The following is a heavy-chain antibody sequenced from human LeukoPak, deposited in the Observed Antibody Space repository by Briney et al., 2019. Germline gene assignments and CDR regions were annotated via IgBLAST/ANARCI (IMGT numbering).Heavy chain of an antibody. D-gene: IGHD3-9*01. J-gene: IGHJ4*02. Sequence: SETLSLTCTVSGGSISSYDWSWIRQPPGEGLEWVGYIYYGGSTNYNPSLKSRVTISVDTSKNQFSLKLSSVTAADTAVYYCVRADILTGLFDYWGQGTLVTVSS. CDR2: IYYGGST. V-gene: IGHV4-59*01. CDR1: GGSISSYD. CDR3: VRADILTGLFDY.